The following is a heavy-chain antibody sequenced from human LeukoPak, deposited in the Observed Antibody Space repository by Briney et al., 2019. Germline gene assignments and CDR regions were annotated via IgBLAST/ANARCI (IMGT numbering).Heavy chain of an antibody. D-gene: IGHD4-17*01. CDR2: IIPIFGTA. Sequence: SVKLSCKASGGTFSSYAISWVRQAPGHGLEWMGGIIPIFGTANHAQKFQGRVTITADKSTSTAYMELSSLRSEDTAVYYCARDTSTVTHWYFDLWGRGTLVTVSS. V-gene: IGHV1-69*06. CDR3: ARDTSTVTHWYFDL. J-gene: IGHJ2*01. CDR1: GGTFSSYA.